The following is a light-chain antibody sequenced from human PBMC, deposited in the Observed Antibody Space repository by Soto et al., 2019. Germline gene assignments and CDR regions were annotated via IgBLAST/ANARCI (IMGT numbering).Light chain of an antibody. J-gene: IGLJ1*01. CDR3: SSYTGSSTLYG. Sequence: QSALTQPASVSGSPGQSITISCTGTSSDIGGYNYVSWYQQHPGKVPKLMIFEVSNRPSGVSYRFSGSKSGNTASLTISGLQAEDEADYYCSSYTGSSTLYGVGTGTKVT. CDR2: EVS. CDR1: SSDIGGYNY. V-gene: IGLV2-14*01.